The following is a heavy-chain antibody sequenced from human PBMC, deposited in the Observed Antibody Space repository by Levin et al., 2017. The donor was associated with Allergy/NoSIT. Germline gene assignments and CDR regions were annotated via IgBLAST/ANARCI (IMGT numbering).Heavy chain of an antibody. CDR3: ARDSNSGMDV. CDR2: VYYTGST. CDR1: DDSVNNGDSY. D-gene: IGHD2-8*01. V-gene: IGHV4-61*03. J-gene: IGHJ6*02. Sequence: SETLSLTCTVSDDSVNNGDSYWTWVRQAPGKGLEWLGYVYYTGSTKYNPSLKRRLTISIATSKNHFSLKLTSVTAADTAIYYCARDSNSGMDVWGQGTTVTVSS.